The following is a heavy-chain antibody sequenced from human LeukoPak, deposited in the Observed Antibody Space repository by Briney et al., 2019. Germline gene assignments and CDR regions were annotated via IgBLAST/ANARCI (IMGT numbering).Heavy chain of an antibody. CDR2: IYPGDSDT. D-gene: IGHD2-2*01. Sequence: GESLKISCKGSGYSFTSYWVGWVRQMPGKGLEWMGIIYPGDSDTRYSPSFQGQVTISADKSISTAYLQWSSLKASDTAMYYCARHAHGTPQGDIVVVPAASWFDPRGQGTLVTVSS. V-gene: IGHV5-51*01. CDR3: ARHAHGTPQGDIVVVPAASWFDP. J-gene: IGHJ5*02. CDR1: GYSFTSYW.